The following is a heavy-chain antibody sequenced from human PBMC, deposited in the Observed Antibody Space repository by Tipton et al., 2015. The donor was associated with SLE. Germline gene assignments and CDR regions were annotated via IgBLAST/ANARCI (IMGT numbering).Heavy chain of an antibody. CDR1: GFTFGEYA. D-gene: IGHD3-3*01. V-gene: IGHV3-49*04. CDR3: TRAYDFWSGYLLDY. Sequence: SLRLSCTASGFTFGEYAMRWVRQAPGEGLEWGGFIRSKAYGGTTEYAASVKGRFTISRDDSKSIAYLQMNSLKTEDTAVYYCTRAYDFWSGYLLDYWRQGTVASVSS. J-gene: IGHJ4*02. CDR2: IRSKAYGGTT.